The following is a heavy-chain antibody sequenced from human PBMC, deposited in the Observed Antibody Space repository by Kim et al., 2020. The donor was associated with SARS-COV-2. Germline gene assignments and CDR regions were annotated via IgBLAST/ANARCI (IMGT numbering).Heavy chain of an antibody. Sequence: SVKVSCKASGGTFSSYAISWVRQAPGQGLEWMGGIIPIFGTANYAQKFQGRVTITADESTSTAYMELSSLRSEDTAVYYCARSETGSYYNPRPFVYWGQGTLVTVSS. CDR2: IIPIFGTA. D-gene: IGHD1-26*01. J-gene: IGHJ4*02. V-gene: IGHV1-69*13. CDR3: ARSETGSYYNPRPFVY. CDR1: GGTFSSYA.